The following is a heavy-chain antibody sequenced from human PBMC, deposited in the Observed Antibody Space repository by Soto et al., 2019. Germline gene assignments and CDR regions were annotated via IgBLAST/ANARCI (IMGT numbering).Heavy chain of an antibody. J-gene: IGHJ6*02. D-gene: IGHD2-2*02. CDR1: GVTFSKFI. Sequence: QVQLEQSGGEVKKPGSSVKVSCKASGVTFSKFIITWMRQAPGLGLEWVGGIIPIFGAANYAQNFQGRVTIAADESTSTSYLEVSNLRSEDTAVYYCAKVSYTTPMGYYYGMDVWGQGTAVTVSS. V-gene: IGHV1-69*01. CDR3: AKVSYTTPMGYYYGMDV. CDR2: IIPIFGAA.